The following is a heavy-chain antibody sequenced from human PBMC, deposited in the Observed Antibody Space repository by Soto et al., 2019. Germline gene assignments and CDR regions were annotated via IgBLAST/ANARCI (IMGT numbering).Heavy chain of an antibody. D-gene: IGHD6-19*01. CDR1: GGSFSGYY. Sequence: QVQLQQWGAGLLKPSETLSLTCAVYGGSFSGYYWSWIRQPPGKGLEWIVEINHSGSTNYNPSLKSRVTISVDTSKNQFSLKLSSVTAADTAVYYCARGNIAGAGSFDYWGQGTLVTVSS. CDR3: ARGNIAGAGSFDY. V-gene: IGHV4-34*01. CDR2: INHSGST. J-gene: IGHJ4*02.